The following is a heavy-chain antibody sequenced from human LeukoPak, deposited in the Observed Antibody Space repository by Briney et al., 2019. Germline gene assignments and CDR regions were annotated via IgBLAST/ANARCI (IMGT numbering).Heavy chain of an antibody. CDR1: GFTFGSYA. D-gene: IGHD2-21*01. CDR2: ICVSGGST. CDR3: AKDAGDCGGDC. J-gene: IGHJ4*02. Sequence: GGSLRLSCAASGFTFGSYAMSWVRQAPGKGLEWVSAICVSGGSTYYADSVKGRFTISRDNSKNTLYLQMNRLRAEDTAVYYCAKDAGDCGGDCWGQGTLVTVSS. V-gene: IGHV3-23*01.